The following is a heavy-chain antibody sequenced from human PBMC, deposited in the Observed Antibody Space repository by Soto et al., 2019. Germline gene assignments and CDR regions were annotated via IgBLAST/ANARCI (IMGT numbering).Heavy chain of an antibody. CDR2: INLRGGTT. Sequence: QVQLVQSGPEVRKPGASVRLSCATSGYNFNQYYIHWVRQAPGQGLEWMGIINLRGGTTEYAHKFRGRVTVTGATSTRTAYMELSSLRSEDTALYFCARGPDDSDVPRWDHWGQGTLITVSS. CDR1: GYNFNQYY. J-gene: IGHJ4*02. V-gene: IGHV1-46*02. CDR3: ARGPDDSDVPRWDH. D-gene: IGHD4-17*01.